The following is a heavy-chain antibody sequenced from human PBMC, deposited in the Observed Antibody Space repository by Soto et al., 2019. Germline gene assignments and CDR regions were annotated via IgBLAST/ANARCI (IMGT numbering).Heavy chain of an antibody. CDR3: AKDLRQGIDY. V-gene: IGHV1-69*04. Sequence: GASVKVSCKASGGTFSSYAISWVRQAPGQGLEWMGRIIPILGIANYAQKFQGRVTITADKSTSTAYMELSSLRAEDTAVYYCAKDLRQGIDYWGQGTLVTVSS. D-gene: IGHD6-13*01. CDR2: IIPILGIA. CDR1: GGTFSSYA. J-gene: IGHJ4*02.